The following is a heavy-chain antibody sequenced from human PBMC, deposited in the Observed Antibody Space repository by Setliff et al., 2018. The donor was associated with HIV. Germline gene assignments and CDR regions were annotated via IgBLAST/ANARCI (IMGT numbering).Heavy chain of an antibody. D-gene: IGHD2-2*01. J-gene: IGHJ4*02. CDR2: TNTDGSRT. CDR3: ARAGEYRFDY. CDR1: GFTFSSYW. V-gene: IGHV3-74*01. Sequence: GGSLRLSCAASGFTFSSYWMHWVRQAPGKGLVWVSGTNTDGSRTTYADSVKGRFTISRDNAKNTLYLQMNSLRVDDTAVYYCARAGEYRFDYWGQGTLVTVSS.